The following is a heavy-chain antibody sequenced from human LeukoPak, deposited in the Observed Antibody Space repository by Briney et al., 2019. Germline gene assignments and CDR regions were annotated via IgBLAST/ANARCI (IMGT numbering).Heavy chain of an antibody. V-gene: IGHV4-34*01. CDR1: GGSFSGYY. Sequence: SETLSLTCAVYGGSFSGYYWSWLRQPPGKGLEWIGEINHSGSTNYNPSLKSQVTISVDTSKNQFSLKLSSVTAADTAVYYCARTPHHCSGGSCYYYYMDVWGEGTTVTVSS. CDR3: ARTPHHCSGGSCYYYYMDV. D-gene: IGHD2-15*01. J-gene: IGHJ6*03. CDR2: INHSGST.